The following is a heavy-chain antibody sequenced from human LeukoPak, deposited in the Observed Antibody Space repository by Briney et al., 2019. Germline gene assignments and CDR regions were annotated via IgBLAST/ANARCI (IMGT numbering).Heavy chain of an antibody. V-gene: IGHV4-61*08. J-gene: IGHJ4*02. CDR3: ARALDSSGYYSYFDY. CDR2: IYYSGST. CDR1: GGSIRSGDFY. D-gene: IGHD3-22*01. Sequence: PSQTLSLTCTVSGGSIRSGDFYWSWIRQPPGKGLEWIGYIYYSGSTNYNPSLKSRVTISVDTSKNQFSLKLSSVTAADTAAYYCARALDSSGYYSYFDYWGQGTLVTVSS.